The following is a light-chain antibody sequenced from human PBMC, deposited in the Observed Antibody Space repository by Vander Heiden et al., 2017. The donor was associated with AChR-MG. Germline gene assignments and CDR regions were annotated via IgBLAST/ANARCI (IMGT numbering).Light chain of an antibody. J-gene: IGLJ2*01. CDR2: DGS. CDR3: QVCDSRSVRVV. CDR1: NSGSES. V-gene: IGLV3-21*02. Sequence: SYGLTQPPPVSVAPGQTARISCGGNNSGSESVHGYQQKPGQAPVLVVYDGSFRPSGIPERFSGSNSGQTATLTISRVEAGDEADYYCQVCDSRSVRVVFGGGTKLTVL.